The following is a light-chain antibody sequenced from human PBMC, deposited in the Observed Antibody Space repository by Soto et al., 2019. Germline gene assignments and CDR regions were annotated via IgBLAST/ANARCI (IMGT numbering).Light chain of an antibody. Sequence: QSVLTQSPSVSEAPRQRVTISCSGSNSNIGNNAVNWYQQLPGKAPKLLIYYDDLLPSGVSDRFSGSKSGTSGSLAISGLQSEDEADYYCATWDDSLNGPVFGGGTKLTVL. V-gene: IGLV1-36*01. CDR1: NSNIGNNA. J-gene: IGLJ2*01. CDR2: YDD. CDR3: ATWDDSLNGPV.